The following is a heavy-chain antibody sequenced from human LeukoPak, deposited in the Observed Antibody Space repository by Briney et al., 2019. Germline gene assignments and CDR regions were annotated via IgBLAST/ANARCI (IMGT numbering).Heavy chain of an antibody. J-gene: IGHJ5*02. D-gene: IGHD3-22*01. CDR3: ARDSPPYYDTSGYYYVGWFDP. CDR2: ISSSGSTI. CDR1: GFTFSSYE. V-gene: IGHV3-48*03. Sequence: GGSLRLSCAASGFTFSSYEMNWVRQAPGKGLEWVSYISSSGSTIYYADSVKGRFTISRDNAKNSLYLQMNSLRAEDTAVYYCARDSPPYYDTSGYYYVGWFDPWGQGTLVTVSA.